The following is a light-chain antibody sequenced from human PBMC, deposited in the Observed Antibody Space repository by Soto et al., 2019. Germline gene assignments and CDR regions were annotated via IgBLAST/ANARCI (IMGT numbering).Light chain of an antibody. CDR2: KAS. CDR3: QQYDSYTYT. Sequence: DIQMTQSPSILSASVGDRVTITCRTSQSISSWLAWYQQKPGKAPKVLIYKASTLESGVPSRFSGSGSGTEFTLTISSLQPDDFATYYCQQYDSYTYTFGQGTRLEIK. V-gene: IGKV1-5*03. J-gene: IGKJ5*01. CDR1: QSISSW.